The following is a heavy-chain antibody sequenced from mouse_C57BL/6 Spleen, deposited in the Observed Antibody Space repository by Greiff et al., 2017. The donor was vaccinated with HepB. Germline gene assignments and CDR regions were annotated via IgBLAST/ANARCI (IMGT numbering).Heavy chain of an antibody. V-gene: IGHV1-15*01. J-gene: IGHJ2*01. D-gene: IGHD2-1*01. CDR2: IDPETGGT. CDR3: TRWGGNYDFDY. Sequence: VKLQESGAELVRPGASVTLSCKASGYTFTDYEMHWVKQTPVHGLEWIGAIDPETGGTAYNQKFKGKAILTADKSSSTAYMELRSLTSEDSAVYYCTRWGGNYDFDYWGQGTTLTVSS. CDR1: GYTFTDYE.